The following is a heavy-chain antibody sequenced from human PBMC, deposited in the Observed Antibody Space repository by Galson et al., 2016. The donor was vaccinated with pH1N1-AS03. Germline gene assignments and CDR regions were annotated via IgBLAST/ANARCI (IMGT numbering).Heavy chain of an antibody. CDR1: GCSITSSSYY. D-gene: IGHD3-16*01. Sequence: ETLSLTCSVSGCSITSSSYYWGWIRQPPGKGLEWIGTISYSGTIYYRPSLKSRVTMSVDASKNQFSLSLISLTAADTAVYYCAKRLREVQTGGVFDVWGRGTMVTVSS. CDR3: AKRLREVQTGGVFDV. V-gene: IGHV4-39*01. CDR2: ISYSGTI. J-gene: IGHJ3*01.